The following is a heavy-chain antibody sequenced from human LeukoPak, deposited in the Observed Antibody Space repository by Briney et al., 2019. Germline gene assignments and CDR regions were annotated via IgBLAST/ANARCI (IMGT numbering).Heavy chain of an antibody. Sequence: SETLSLTFTVSRGSINSSSYYWGWIRQPPGKGLEWIGSIYYSGSTYYNPSLKSRVTISVDTSKNQFSLKLSSVTAADTAVYYCAGRTGLRYFDWLVDYWGQGTLVTVSS. CDR2: IYYSGST. CDR1: RGSINSSSYY. V-gene: IGHV4-39*01. CDR3: AGRTGLRYFDWLVDY. D-gene: IGHD3-9*01. J-gene: IGHJ4*02.